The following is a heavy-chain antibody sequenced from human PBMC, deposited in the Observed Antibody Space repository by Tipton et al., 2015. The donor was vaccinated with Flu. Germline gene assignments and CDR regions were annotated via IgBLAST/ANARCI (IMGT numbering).Heavy chain of an antibody. CDR2: IYYSGST. J-gene: IGHJ4*02. Sequence: TLSLTCTVSGGSISSGGAYWSWIRQHPGKGLEWIGGIYYSGSTYYNVSLKSRVTISVDTSKNQFSLKLSSVTAADTAVYYCARVFRRISVPFDYWGRGTLVTVSS. CDR1: GGSISSGGAY. CDR3: ARVFRRISVPFDY. D-gene: IGHD3-3*02. V-gene: IGHV4-31*03.